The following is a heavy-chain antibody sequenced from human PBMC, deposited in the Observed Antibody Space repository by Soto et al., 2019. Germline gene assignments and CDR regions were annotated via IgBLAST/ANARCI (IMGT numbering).Heavy chain of an antibody. CDR3: ASPTYCSSASCYARMDV. Sequence: QVQLVQSGAEVKKPGSSVKVSCKASGGTFSSYAISWVRQAPGQGLEWMGGIIPIFGTANYAQKFQGRVTITADESTSTADMGLCSLRSEDTAVYYCASPTYCSSASCYARMDVWGQGTTVTVSS. V-gene: IGHV1-69*01. CDR1: GGTFSSYA. J-gene: IGHJ6*02. CDR2: IIPIFGTA. D-gene: IGHD2-2*01.